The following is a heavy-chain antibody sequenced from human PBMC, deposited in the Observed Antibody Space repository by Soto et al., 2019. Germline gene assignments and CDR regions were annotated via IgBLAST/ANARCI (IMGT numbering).Heavy chain of an antibody. CDR1: GFTFSNAW. CDR3: NDKGGPPWWEIFD. J-gene: IGHJ4*02. V-gene: IGHV3-15*01. D-gene: IGHD3-10*01. CDR2: IKSKTDGGTT. Sequence: GGSLRLSCAASGFTFSNAWMSWVRQAPGKGLEWVGRIKSKTDGGTTDYAAPVKGRFTISRDDSKNTLYLQMNSLKTEDTAVYYCNDKGGPPWWEIFDWGQGSLVTVSS.